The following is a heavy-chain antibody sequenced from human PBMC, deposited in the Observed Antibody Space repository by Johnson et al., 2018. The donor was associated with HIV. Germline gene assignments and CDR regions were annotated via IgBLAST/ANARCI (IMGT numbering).Heavy chain of an antibody. CDR3: ARERMGGFDI. D-gene: IGHD1-26*01. J-gene: IGHJ3*02. V-gene: IGHV3-23*04. CDR1: GFTFRSYA. CDR2: ISGSGGST. Sequence: EVQLVESGGGLVQPGGSLRLSCAASGFTFRSYAMHWVRQAPGKGLEWVSAISGSGGSTYYADSVKGRFTISRDNSKNTLYVQMNSLRDEDTAVYYCARERMGGFDIWGQGTMVTVSS.